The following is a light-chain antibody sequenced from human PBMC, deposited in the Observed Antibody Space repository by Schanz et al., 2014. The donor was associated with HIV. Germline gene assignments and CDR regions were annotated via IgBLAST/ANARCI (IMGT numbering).Light chain of an antibody. Sequence: QSVLAQPPSVSGAPGQRVTISCTGSSSNIGAGFDVHWYQLLPGTAPKLLISVNTDRPSGVPDRFSGSKSGNTASLTISGLQAEDEADYYCSSYTSSSTWVFGGGTKLTVL. V-gene: IGLV1-40*01. CDR3: SSYTSSSTWV. J-gene: IGLJ3*02. CDR1: SSNIGAGFD. CDR2: VNT.